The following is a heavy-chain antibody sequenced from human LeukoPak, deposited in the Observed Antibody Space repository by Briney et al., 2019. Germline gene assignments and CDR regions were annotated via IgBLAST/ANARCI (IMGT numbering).Heavy chain of an antibody. Sequence: SETLSLTCTVSGGSIRRYYWSWIRQSPGKGLEWIGKIYYNGSTDYNPSLKSRVTMSVDTSKNQLSLKLKSVTAADTAVYFCAREYSSGYYFDYWGQGTLVTVSS. CDR3: AREYSSGYYFDY. CDR2: IYYNGST. V-gene: IGHV4-59*01. D-gene: IGHD6-19*01. J-gene: IGHJ4*02. CDR1: GGSIRRYY.